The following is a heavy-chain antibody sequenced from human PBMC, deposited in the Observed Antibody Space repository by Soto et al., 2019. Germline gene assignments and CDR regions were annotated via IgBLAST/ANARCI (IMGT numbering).Heavy chain of an antibody. CDR2: INPMGGST. V-gene: IGHV1-46*01. Sequence: QEQLVQSGAEVKEPGAPVKVSCKASGYTFINYYIHWVRQAPGQGLEWMAIINPMGGSTNYAQEFQGRVTLTSDTSTSTVYMELSSLRFEDTALFYCARDLAADDLWVQGTLVTVSS. CDR1: GYTFINYY. CDR3: ARDLAADDL. J-gene: IGHJ5*02. D-gene: IGHD6-13*01.